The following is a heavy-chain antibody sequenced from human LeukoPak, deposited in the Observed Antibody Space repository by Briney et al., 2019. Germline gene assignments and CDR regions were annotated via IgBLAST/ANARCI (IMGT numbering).Heavy chain of an antibody. CDR2: IKQDGGEE. V-gene: IGHV3-7*04. D-gene: IGHD3-9*01. CDR3: ARGGYFDWLFPFDY. J-gene: IGHJ4*02. Sequence: GGSLRLSCAASEFTFSSYWMSWVRQAPGKGLEWVANIKQDGGEEYYVDSVKGRFTISGDNAKNSLYLQMNSLRAEDTAVYYCARGGYFDWLFPFDYWGQGTLVTVSS. CDR1: EFTFSSYW.